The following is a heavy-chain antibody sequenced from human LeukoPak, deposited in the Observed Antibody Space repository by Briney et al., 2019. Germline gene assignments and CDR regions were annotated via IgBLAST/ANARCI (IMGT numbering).Heavy chain of an antibody. V-gene: IGHV1-2*02. Sequence: ASVKVSCKASGYTFTGYYMHWVRQAPGQGLEWMGWINPNSGGTNYAQKFQGRATMTRDTSISTAYMELSRLRSDDTAVYYCARLDYGDLVGFGSHDDYWGQGTLVTVSS. CDR2: INPNSGGT. J-gene: IGHJ4*02. CDR3: ARLDYGDLVGFGSHDDY. D-gene: IGHD4-17*01. CDR1: GYTFTGYY.